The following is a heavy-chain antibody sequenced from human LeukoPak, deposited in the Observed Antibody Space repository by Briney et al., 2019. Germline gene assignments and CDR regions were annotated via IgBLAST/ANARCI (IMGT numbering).Heavy chain of an antibody. CDR1: GFTFGDYA. CDR2: IRGKAYGGTT. Sequence: GGSLRLSCTASGFTFGDYAMSWVRQAPGKGLEWVGFIRGKAYGGTTEYAASVKGRFTISRDDSKSIAYLQMNSLKTEDTAVYYCTSGIVVVVAARRVWFDPWGQGTLVTVSS. J-gene: IGHJ5*02. D-gene: IGHD2-15*01. V-gene: IGHV3-49*04. CDR3: TSGIVVVVAARRVWFDP.